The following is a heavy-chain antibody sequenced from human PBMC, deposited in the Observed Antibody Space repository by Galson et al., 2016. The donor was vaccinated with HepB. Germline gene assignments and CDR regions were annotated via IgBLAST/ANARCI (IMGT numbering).Heavy chain of an antibody. CDR2: ISDNGHAT. V-gene: IGHV3-23*01. J-gene: IGHJ4*02. D-gene: IGHD1-14*01. Sequence: SLRLSCAASGLTFSRFWMTWVRQAPGKGLEWISLISDNGHATYYADPVRGRFSIARDNSKNTLYLQMNSLRADDTAVYYCAKCPPGTRGSLDSWGQGTLVTVSS. CDR3: AKCPPGTRGSLDS. CDR1: GLTFSRFW.